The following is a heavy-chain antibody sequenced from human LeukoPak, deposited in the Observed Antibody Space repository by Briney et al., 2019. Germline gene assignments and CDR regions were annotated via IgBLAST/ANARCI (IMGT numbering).Heavy chain of an antibody. Sequence: GGSLRLSCAASGFTFNSYSMNWVRQAPGKGLEWLSAISGSGSVAYYADSVKGRFTISRDNSRNMLFLQMNSLRAEDTAIYYCAQGGQLREGGPGTLVTVSS. CDR2: ISGSGSVA. J-gene: IGHJ1*01. CDR3: AQGGQLRE. CDR1: GFTFNSYS. V-gene: IGHV3-23*01. D-gene: IGHD3-10*01.